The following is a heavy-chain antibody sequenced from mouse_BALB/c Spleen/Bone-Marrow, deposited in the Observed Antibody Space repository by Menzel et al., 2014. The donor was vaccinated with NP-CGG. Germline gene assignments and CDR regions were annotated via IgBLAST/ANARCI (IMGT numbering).Heavy chain of an antibody. CDR3: ARHGSSYVRFAY. CDR2: ISPYNDYT. Sequence: VQLQQSGAELVRPGASVKISCKAFGYTFTDYHINWVKQRPGQGLDWIGYISPYNDYTNYNQKFKGKATLIVDKSSSTAYMELSSLTSEDSAVFYCARHGSSYVRFAYWGQGTLVTVSA. V-gene: IGHV1S45*01. CDR1: GYTFTDYH. D-gene: IGHD1-1*01. J-gene: IGHJ3*01.